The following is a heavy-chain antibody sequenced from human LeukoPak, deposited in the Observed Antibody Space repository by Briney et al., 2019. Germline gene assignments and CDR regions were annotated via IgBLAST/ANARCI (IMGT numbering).Heavy chain of an antibody. CDR2: ISYDGSNK. Sequence: PGGSLRLSCAASGFTFSSYGMHWVRQAPGKGLEWVAVISYDGSNKYYADSVKGRLTISRDNSKNTLYLQMNSLRAEDTAVYYCARDLSGVTGYTYGRGIDYWGQGTLVTVSS. CDR3: ARDLSGVTGYTYGRGIDY. CDR1: GFTFSSYG. V-gene: IGHV3-30*03. J-gene: IGHJ4*02. D-gene: IGHD5-18*01.